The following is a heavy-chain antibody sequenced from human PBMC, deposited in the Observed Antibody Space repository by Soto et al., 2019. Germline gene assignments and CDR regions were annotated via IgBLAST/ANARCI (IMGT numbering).Heavy chain of an antibody. J-gene: IGHJ1*01. V-gene: IGHV4-59*02. D-gene: IGHD2-8*01. Sequence: SETLSLTCFLSGGSVTSHHWSWIRHFPAQGLEWIYYTSYTCNTNYNPSPQIRITISFDTSKNQLSLKLTSRTAADTALSYCGRDMHARFTHYFEPWGQGTLVTVSS. CDR2: TSYTCNT. CDR3: GRDMHARFTHYFEP. CDR1: GGSVTSHH.